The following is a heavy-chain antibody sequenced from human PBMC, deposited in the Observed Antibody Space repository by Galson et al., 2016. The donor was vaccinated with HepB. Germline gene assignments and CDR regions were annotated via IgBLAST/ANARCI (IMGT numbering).Heavy chain of an antibody. CDR1: GFTFSTYW. J-gene: IGHJ4*02. CDR2: INPDGSED. CDR3: ARDGYPGNGYDY. D-gene: IGHD3-22*01. Sequence: SLRLSCAASGFTFSTYWMTWVRQAPGKGLEWVGNINPDGSEDYYVDSGKGRFTISRDNAKSSLYLQMNGLRVDDTAVYYCARDGYPGNGYDYWGPGTLVTVSS. V-gene: IGHV3-7*01.